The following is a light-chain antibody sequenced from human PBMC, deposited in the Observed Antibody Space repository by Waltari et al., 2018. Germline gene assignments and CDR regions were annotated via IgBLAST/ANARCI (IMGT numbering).Light chain of an antibody. J-gene: IGLJ1*01. CDR2: DVS. Sequence: QSALTQPASVSGSPGQSIPIPCTGTSRDVGNYDWVSWYQQHPGKAPKVVIFDVSYRPSGVSNRFSGSKSGNTASLTISGLQAEDEADYYCTSYTSSHSLVFGTGTKVTVL. CDR3: TSYTSSHSLV. V-gene: IGLV2-14*03. CDR1: SRDVGNYDW.